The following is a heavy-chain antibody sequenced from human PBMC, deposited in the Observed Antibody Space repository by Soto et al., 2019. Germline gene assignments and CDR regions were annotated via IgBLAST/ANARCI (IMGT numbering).Heavy chain of an antibody. CDR2: ISFDGSNK. J-gene: IGHJ4*02. V-gene: IGHV3-33*01. Sequence: PGGSLRLSCASSGFTLSNYGMHWVRQAPGKGLEWVAVISFDGSNKYYRDSVKDRFTISRDNSKNTLSLQMDSPRAEDTAVYYCARSAGKGGLAAPIDYWGQGTLVTVSS. CDR3: ARSAGKGGLAAPIDY. D-gene: IGHD6-13*01. CDR1: GFTLSNYG.